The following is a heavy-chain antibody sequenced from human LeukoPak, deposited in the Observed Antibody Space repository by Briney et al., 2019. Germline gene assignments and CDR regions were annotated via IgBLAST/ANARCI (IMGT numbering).Heavy chain of an antibody. D-gene: IGHD2-15*01. J-gene: IGHJ1*01. CDR3: AQQVGYCSSGSCYFTY. Sequence: GGSLRLSCAASGFSFNTYAMSWVRQAPGKGLEWVSAISNTGGSTYYADSVKGRFSISRDKSKNTLSLQMNSLRAEDTAVYYCAQQVGYCSSGSCYFTYWGQGTLVTVSS. CDR2: ISNTGGST. V-gene: IGHV3-23*01. CDR1: GFSFNTYA.